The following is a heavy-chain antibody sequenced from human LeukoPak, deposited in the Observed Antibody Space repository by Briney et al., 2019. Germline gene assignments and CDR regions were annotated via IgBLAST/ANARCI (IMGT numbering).Heavy chain of an antibody. J-gene: IGHJ4*02. CDR3: ARDGMDSYDSSGYYPIDY. CDR1: GYTFTGYY. D-gene: IGHD3-22*01. CDR2: INPNSGGT. Sequence: ASVKVSCKASGYTFTGYYMHWVRQAPGQGLEWMGWINPNSGGTNYAQKFQGRVTMTRDTSISTAYMELSRLRSDDTAAYYCARDGMDSYDSSGYYPIDYWGQGTLVTVSS. V-gene: IGHV1-2*02.